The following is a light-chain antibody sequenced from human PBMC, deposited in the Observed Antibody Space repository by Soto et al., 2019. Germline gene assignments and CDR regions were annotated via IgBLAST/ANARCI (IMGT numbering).Light chain of an antibody. Sequence: EIVLTQSPGTLSLSPGERATLSCRASQSVSSNYLAWYQQKPGQAPRLLIYGASSRATGIPDRFSGSGSGTDFTLTISRLEPEDFAVYDCQQYGGSSGTFGQGTKVEIK. J-gene: IGKJ1*01. CDR1: QSVSSNY. V-gene: IGKV3-20*01. CDR2: GAS. CDR3: QQYGGSSGT.